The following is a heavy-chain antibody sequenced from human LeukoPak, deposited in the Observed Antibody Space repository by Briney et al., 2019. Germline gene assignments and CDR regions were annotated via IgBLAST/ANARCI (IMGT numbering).Heavy chain of an antibody. V-gene: IGHV4-34*09. J-gene: IGHJ4*02. Sequence: SETLSLTCAVYGGSFSGYYWSWIRQPPGKGLGWIGEINHSGSTNYNPSLKSRVTISVDTSKNQFSLKLSSVTAADTAVYYCARVPAAGTGPDYWGQGTLVTVSS. CDR3: ARVPAAGTGPDY. CDR1: GGSFSGYY. D-gene: IGHD6-13*01. CDR2: INHSGST.